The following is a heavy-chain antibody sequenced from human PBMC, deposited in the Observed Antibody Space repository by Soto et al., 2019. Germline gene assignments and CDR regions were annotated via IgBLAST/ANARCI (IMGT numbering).Heavy chain of an antibody. J-gene: IGHJ2*01. CDR3: ARGPSVAGTIGWYFDL. CDR2: IIAIFGTT. CDR1: GGTFSSYA. V-gene: IGHV1-69*06. D-gene: IGHD6-19*01. Sequence: GASVKVSCKASGGTFSSYAISWVRQAPGQGLEWMGWIIAIFGTTNYAQKFQGRVTMTADTSTSTAYMELRSLRSDDTAVYYCARGPSVAGTIGWYFDLWGRGTLVTVSS.